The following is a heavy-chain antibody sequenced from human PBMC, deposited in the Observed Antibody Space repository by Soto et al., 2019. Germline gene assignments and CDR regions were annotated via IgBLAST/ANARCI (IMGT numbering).Heavy chain of an antibody. D-gene: IGHD3-22*01. Sequence: ASVKVSCKASGYTFTSYDINWVRQATGQGLEWMGWMNPNSGNTGYAQKFQGRVTMTRNTSISTAYMELSSLRSGDTAVYYCARGPYYYDSSGYYFSGVDYYYGMDVWGQGTTVTVSS. J-gene: IGHJ6*02. CDR3: ARGPYYYDSSGYYFSGVDYYYGMDV. CDR1: GYTFTSYD. CDR2: MNPNSGNT. V-gene: IGHV1-8*01.